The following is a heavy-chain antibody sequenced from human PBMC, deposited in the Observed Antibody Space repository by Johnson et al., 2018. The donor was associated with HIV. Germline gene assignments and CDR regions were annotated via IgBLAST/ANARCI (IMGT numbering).Heavy chain of an antibody. CDR3: ARIPGSGWEHDAFDI. CDR2: ISSGGGTI. V-gene: IGHV3-11*04. CDR1: GFIFSDYY. J-gene: IGHJ3*02. Sequence: QVQLVESGGDLVKPGGSLRLSCAASGFIFSDYYMSWIRQAPERGLAWVSYISSGGGTIYYAASVKGRFTIPRDNAKNSLYLQMNSLRAEDTAVYYCARIPGSGWEHDAFDIWGQGRMVTVSS. D-gene: IGHD6-19*01.